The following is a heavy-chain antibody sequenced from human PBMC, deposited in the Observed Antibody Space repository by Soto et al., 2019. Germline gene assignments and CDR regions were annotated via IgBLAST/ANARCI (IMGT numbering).Heavy chain of an antibody. D-gene: IGHD2-8*01. J-gene: IGHJ4*02. CDR2: IIPIFGTA. CDR1: GGTFSSYA. CDR3: ARGGYCTNGVCYIVPNY. V-gene: IGHV1-69*13. Sequence: GASVKVSCKASGGTFSSYAISWVRQAPGQGLEWMGGIIPIFGTANYAQKFQGRVTITADESTSTAYMELSSLRSEDTAVYYCARGGYCTNGVCYIVPNYWGQGTLVTVSS.